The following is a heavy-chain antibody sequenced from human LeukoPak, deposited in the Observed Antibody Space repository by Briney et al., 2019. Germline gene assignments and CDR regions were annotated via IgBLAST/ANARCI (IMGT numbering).Heavy chain of an antibody. V-gene: IGHV3-23*01. Sequence: GGSLRLSCAASGFTFSSYAMSWVRQAPGKGLEWVSGISGSGGSTNYADSVKGRFTISRDNSKNTLYLQMNSLRAEDTAVYYCAKSPGYYYYYGMDVGGQGTTVTVS. CDR3: AKSPGYYYYYGMDV. CDR1: GFTFSSYA. CDR2: ISGSGGST. J-gene: IGHJ6*02.